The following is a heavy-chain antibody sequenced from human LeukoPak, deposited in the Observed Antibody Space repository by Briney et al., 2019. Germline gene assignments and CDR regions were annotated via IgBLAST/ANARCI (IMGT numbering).Heavy chain of an antibody. CDR1: GFTFSSYW. CDR3: ARDRGYSTFDY. D-gene: IGHD4-23*01. CDR2: VKQDGSEK. V-gene: IGHV3-7*01. J-gene: IGHJ4*02. Sequence: GGSLRLSCAASGFTFSSYWMSWVRQAPGKGLEWVANVKQDGSEKYYVDSVKGRFTISRDNAKNSLFLQMNSLRVEDTAVYYCARDRGYSTFDYWGQGTLVTVSS.